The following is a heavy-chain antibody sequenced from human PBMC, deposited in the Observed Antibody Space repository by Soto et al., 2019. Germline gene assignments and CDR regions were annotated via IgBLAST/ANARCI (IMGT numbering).Heavy chain of an antibody. CDR1: GFTFSSYR. CDR2: ISYDESNK. Sequence: QVQLVESGGGVVQPGRSLRLSCAASGFTFSSYRMHWVRQAPGKGLEWVAVISYDESNKYYADSVKGRFTISRDNSKNTLYLQMNSLRAEDTPVYYCTKGVVVITSYFQHWGQGTLLTVSS. V-gene: IGHV3-30*18. D-gene: IGHD3-22*01. J-gene: IGHJ1*01. CDR3: TKGVVVITSYFQH.